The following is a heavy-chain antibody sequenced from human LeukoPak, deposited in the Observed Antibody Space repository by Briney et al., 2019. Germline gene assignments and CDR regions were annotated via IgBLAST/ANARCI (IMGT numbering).Heavy chain of an antibody. Sequence: GGSLRLSCAASEFIVSSNYMSWVRQAPGKGLEWVSVIYTGGSTYYADSVKGRFTTSRDNSKNTLYLQMNSLRADDTAVYYCARDHPYILTGPGFMDVWGKGTSVTVPS. CDR1: EFIVSSNY. D-gene: IGHD3-9*01. CDR3: ARDHPYILTGPGFMDV. V-gene: IGHV3-53*01. CDR2: IYTGGST. J-gene: IGHJ6*04.